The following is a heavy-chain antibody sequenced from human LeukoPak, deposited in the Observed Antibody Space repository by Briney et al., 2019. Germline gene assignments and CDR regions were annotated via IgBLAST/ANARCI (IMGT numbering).Heavy chain of an antibody. Sequence: SETLSLTCTVSGGSVSNSNYCWGWIRQPPGRQLEWIGSIDYSGSPLYNPSLKSRVTISVDTSKNQFSLKLSSVTAADTAVYYCARPLDCNYGGTAFDIWGQGTMVTVSS. D-gene: IGHD4-23*01. CDR2: IDYSGSP. V-gene: IGHV4-39*01. J-gene: IGHJ3*02. CDR1: GGSVSNSNYC. CDR3: ARPLDCNYGGTAFDI.